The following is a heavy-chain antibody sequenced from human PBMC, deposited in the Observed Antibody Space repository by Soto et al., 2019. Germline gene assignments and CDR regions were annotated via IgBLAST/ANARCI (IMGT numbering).Heavy chain of an antibody. CDR1: GFTFTVCY. J-gene: IGHJ4*02. Sequence: GASVNVSCKPSGFTFTVCYIHWLRQATGQGLQWTGLINPKRGGTMSSQKFQVRVTMTWDTSISKAYMALTRLRSDETAVYYCARDLVKGGASAGFDYWGQGTLVTAS. CDR3: ARDLVKGGASAGFDY. V-gene: IGHV1-2*02. CDR2: INPKRGGT. D-gene: IGHD6-13*01.